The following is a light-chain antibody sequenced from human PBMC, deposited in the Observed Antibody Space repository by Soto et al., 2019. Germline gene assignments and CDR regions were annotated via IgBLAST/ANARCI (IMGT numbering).Light chain of an antibody. Sequence: EIGLTQSPGTLSLSPGERATLSCRASQSVSSSSLAWYQQKPGQAPRLLIYGASSRATGIPDRFSGSGSGTDFTLTISRLEPEDFAVYYCQQYGSSPPCTFGQGTKVEIK. V-gene: IGKV3-20*01. J-gene: IGKJ1*01. CDR1: QSVSSSS. CDR3: QQYGSSPPCT. CDR2: GAS.